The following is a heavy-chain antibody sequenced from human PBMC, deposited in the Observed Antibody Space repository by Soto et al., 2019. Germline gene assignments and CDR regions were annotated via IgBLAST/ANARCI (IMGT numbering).Heavy chain of an antibody. Sequence: AXVKVSCKTSGYTFTSYGISWVRQAPGQGLEWMGWITTDKGKTTYAQKFQGRVTITADESTSTAYMELSSLRSEDTAVYYCAAHVYDILTADWFDPWGQGTLVTVSS. V-gene: IGHV1-18*01. CDR2: ITTDKGKT. J-gene: IGHJ5*02. CDR1: GYTFTSYG. D-gene: IGHD3-9*01. CDR3: AAHVYDILTADWFDP.